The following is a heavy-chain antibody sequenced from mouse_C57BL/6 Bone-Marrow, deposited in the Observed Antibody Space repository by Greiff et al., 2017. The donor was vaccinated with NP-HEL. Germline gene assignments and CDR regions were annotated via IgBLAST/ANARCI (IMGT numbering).Heavy chain of an antibody. CDR1: GYTFTSYW. CDR3: ARWGGIYYGPWFAY. Sequence: QVQLQQPGAELVKPGASVKMSCKASGYTFTSYWITWVKQRPGQGLEWIGDIYPGSGSTNYNEKFKSKATLTVDTSSSTAYMQLSSLTSEDSAVYYCARWGGIYYGPWFAYWGQGTLVTVST. CDR2: IYPGSGST. D-gene: IGHD2-1*01. V-gene: IGHV1-55*01. J-gene: IGHJ3*01.